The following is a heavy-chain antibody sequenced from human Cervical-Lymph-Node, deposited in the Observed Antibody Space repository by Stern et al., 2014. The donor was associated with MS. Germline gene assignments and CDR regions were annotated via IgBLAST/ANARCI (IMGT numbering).Heavy chain of an antibody. CDR1: GLTFTEAW. D-gene: IGHD2-2*02. V-gene: IGHV3-15*01. CDR2: IKTKTNGGTT. CDR3: TADILTVPPALRDYYYGMDV. J-gene: IGHJ6*02. Sequence: VQLVESGGGLVKPGGSLRLSCAASGLTFTEAWMGWVRQAPGKGLEWVGRIKTKTNGGTTDYAAPVKGRFTISRDDSTNTMYLEMNSLKIEDTAVYYCTADILTVPPALRDYYYGMDVWGQGTTVNVSS.